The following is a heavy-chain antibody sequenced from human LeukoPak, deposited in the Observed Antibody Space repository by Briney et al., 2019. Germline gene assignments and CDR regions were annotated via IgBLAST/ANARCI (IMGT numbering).Heavy chain of an antibody. V-gene: IGHV3-30*02. CDR3: AKFGSGWYHVDS. CDR1: GFALRSYG. J-gene: IGHJ4*02. Sequence: GGSLRLSCAVSGFALRSYGMPWVRQAPGKGLEWVAYIWSDGSNPNYADSVKGRFTISRDTSNNTLYLQMDSLRGDDTAVYFCAKFGSGWYHVDSWGQGALVSVSS. CDR2: IWSDGSNP. D-gene: IGHD6-19*01.